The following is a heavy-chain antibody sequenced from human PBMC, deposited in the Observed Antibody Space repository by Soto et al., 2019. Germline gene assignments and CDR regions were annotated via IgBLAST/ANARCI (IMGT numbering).Heavy chain of an antibody. D-gene: IGHD1-1*01. V-gene: IGHV3-23*01. J-gene: IGHJ1*01. CDR2: ISGSGVAK. Sequence: GGSLRLSCVVSGFTFSSSAIHWVRQAPGKGLEWVSTISGSGVAKFYADSVKGRFTISRDNSNNTVSLQMDSLRAEDAAVYYCAKDRSPGATTWNVYGGQGTLVTVSS. CDR1: GFTFSSSA. CDR3: AKDRSPGATTWNVY.